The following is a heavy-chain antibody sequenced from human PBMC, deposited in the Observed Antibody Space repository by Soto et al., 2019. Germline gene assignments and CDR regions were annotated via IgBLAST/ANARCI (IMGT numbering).Heavy chain of an antibody. CDR2: ISYDGSNK. CDR1: GFTFSSYG. J-gene: IGHJ5*02. D-gene: IGHD1-1*01. CDR3: AKAPMGGTGTPLFDP. Sequence: PGGSLRLSCAASGFTFSSYGMHWVRQAPGKGLEWVAVISYDGSNKYYADSVKGRFTISRDNSKNTLYLQMNSLRAEDTAVYYCAKAPMGGTGTPLFDPWGQGTLVTVSS. V-gene: IGHV3-30*18.